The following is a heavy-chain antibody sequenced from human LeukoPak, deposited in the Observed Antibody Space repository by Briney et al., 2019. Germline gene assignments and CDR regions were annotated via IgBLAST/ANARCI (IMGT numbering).Heavy chain of an antibody. J-gene: IGHJ4*02. CDR2: IYHSGST. V-gene: IGHV4-30-2*01. CDR1: GGSISSGGYY. Sequence: SETLSLTCTVSGGSISSGGYYWSWIRQPPGKGLEWIGYIYHSGSTYYNPSLKSRVTISVDRSKNQFSLKLSSVTAADTAVYYCARVFGDTYYDFWSGYYGDYWGQGTLVTVSS. D-gene: IGHD3-3*01. CDR3: ARVFGDTYYDFWSGYYGDY.